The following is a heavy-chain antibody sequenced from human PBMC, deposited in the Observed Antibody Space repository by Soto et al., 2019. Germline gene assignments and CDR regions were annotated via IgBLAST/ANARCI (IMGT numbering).Heavy chain of an antibody. CDR2: ICWGGGST. D-gene: IGHD2-15*01. CDR3: AKAKLKSDYYYGMDV. CDR1: GFTFDDYA. Sequence: PGGSLRLSCAASGFTFDDYAMHWVRQPSGKGLEWVSLICWGGGSTYYADSVKGRFTISRDNSKNSLYLQMNSLRAEDTALYYCAKAKLKSDYYYGMDVWGQGTTVTVSS. J-gene: IGHJ6*02. V-gene: IGHV3-43D*04.